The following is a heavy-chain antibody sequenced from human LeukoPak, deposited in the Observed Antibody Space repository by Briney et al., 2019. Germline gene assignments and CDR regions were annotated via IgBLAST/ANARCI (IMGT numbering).Heavy chain of an antibody. CDR2: IYTSGST. V-gene: IGHV4-4*07. CDR3: AREGLDDYGDYAPSVFY. Sequence: SETLSLTCTASGGSISSYYWSWIRQPAGKGLEWIGRIYTSGSTNYNPSLKSRVTMSVDTSKNQFSLKLSSVTAADTAVYYCAREGLDDYGDYAPSVFYWGQGTLVTVSS. CDR1: GGSISSYY. D-gene: IGHD4-17*01. J-gene: IGHJ4*02.